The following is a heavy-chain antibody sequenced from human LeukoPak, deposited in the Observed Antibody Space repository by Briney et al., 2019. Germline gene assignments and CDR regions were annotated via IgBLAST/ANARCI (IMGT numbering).Heavy chain of an antibody. CDR3: ARDQQWEPRAFDI. Sequence: GASVKVSCKASGGTFSSYAISWVRQAPGQGLEWMGGIIPIFGTANYAQKFQGRVTITADESTSTAYMELSSLRSEDAAVYYCARDQQWEPRAFDIWGQGTMVTVSS. J-gene: IGHJ3*02. CDR1: GGTFSSYA. CDR2: IIPIFGTA. D-gene: IGHD1-26*01. V-gene: IGHV1-69*13.